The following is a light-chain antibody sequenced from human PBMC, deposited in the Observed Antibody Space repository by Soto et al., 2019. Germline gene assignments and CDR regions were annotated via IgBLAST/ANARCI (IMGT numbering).Light chain of an antibody. CDR1: SIDVGGYNY. J-gene: IGLJ1*01. CDR2: DVS. Sequence: QSALTQRASVSGSPGQSITISCTGTSIDVGGYNYVSWYQQHPGKAPKLMIYDVSNRPSGVSNRFSGSKSGNTASLTISGLQAEDEADYYCSSYTSSSTLYVFGTGTKVTVL. V-gene: IGLV2-14*01. CDR3: SSYTSSSTLYV.